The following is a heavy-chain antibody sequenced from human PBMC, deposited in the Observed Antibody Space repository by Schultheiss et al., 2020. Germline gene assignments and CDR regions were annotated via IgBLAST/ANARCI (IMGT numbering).Heavy chain of an antibody. V-gene: IGHV4-59*01. CDR1: GGSIRSSY. D-gene: IGHD2-15*01. Sequence: SETLSLTCSVSGGSIRSSYWSWIRHPPGKGLEWIGYIYYSGSTNHNPSHKSRVTISVDTSKNQFSLKLSSVTAADTAVYYCARVGVPFGRDIWGQGTTVTVAS. CDR3: ARVGVPFGRDI. CDR2: IYYSGST. J-gene: IGHJ6*02.